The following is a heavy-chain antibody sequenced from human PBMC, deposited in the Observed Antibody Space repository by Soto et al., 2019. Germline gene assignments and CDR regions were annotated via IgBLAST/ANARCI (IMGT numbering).Heavy chain of an antibody. J-gene: IGHJ6*02. Sequence: QVQLQESGPGLVKPSETLSLTCTVSGGSVSSGSYYWSWIRRPPGKGLEWIGYIYYSGSTNYNPSLWSRVILSVDTSKTQFSLKLSSVTAAYTAVYSCARAGRVWWRNYYYYGMDVWGQETTVTVSS. CDR2: IYYSGST. CDR3: ARAGRVWWRNYYYYGMDV. D-gene: IGHD1-26*01. V-gene: IGHV4-61*01. CDR1: GGSVSSGSYY.